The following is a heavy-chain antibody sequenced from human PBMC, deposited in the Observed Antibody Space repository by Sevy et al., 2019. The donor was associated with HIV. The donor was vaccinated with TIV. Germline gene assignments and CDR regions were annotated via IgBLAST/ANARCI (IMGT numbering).Heavy chain of an antibody. CDR1: GFIFSSYA. CDR3: AKGRYINGWYVLDY. J-gene: IGHJ4*02. CDR2: NSGSGDKT. V-gene: IGHV3-23*01. D-gene: IGHD6-19*01. Sequence: GGSLRLSCAASGFIFSSYAMSWVRQAPGKGLEWVSTNSGSGDKTFYADSVKGRFTISRDNSKNTLYLQMNSLRAEDRAVYYCAKGRYINGWYVLDYWGEGTLVTVSS.